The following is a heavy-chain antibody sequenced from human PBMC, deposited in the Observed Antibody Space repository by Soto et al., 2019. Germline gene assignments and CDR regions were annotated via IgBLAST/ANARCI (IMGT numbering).Heavy chain of an antibody. CDR2: IYYSGST. CDR3: ASTGLMGREFDY. V-gene: IGHV4-39*01. J-gene: IGHJ4*02. CDR1: GGSISSSSYY. Sequence: QLQLQESGPGLVKPSETLSRTCTVSGGSISSSSYYWGWIRQPPGKGMGWIGSIYYSGSTYYAPSLRSRVTISVDTSKNQFSLKLSSVTAADTAVYYCASTGLMGREFDYWGQGTLVTVSS. D-gene: IGHD2-8*01.